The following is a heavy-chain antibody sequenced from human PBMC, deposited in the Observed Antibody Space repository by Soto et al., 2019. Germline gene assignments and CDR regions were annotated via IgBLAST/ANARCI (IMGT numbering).Heavy chain of an antibody. D-gene: IGHD3-10*01. CDR1: GFTFSSYG. Sequence: QVQLVESGGGVVQPGRSLRLSCAASGFTFSSYGMHWVRQAPGKGLEWVAVIWYDGSNKYYADSVKGRFTISRDNSKNSLYLQMNSLRAEDTPVYYCARDRDGSGRHMRGIFDYWGQGTLVTVSS. CDR2: IWYDGSNK. V-gene: IGHV3-33*01. J-gene: IGHJ4*02. CDR3: ARDRDGSGRHMRGIFDY.